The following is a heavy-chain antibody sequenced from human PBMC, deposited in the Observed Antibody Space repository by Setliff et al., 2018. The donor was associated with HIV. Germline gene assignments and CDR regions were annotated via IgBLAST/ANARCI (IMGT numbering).Heavy chain of an antibody. CDR3: VGMDIVVVLPPDV. D-gene: IGHD2-21*01. Sequence: GGSLRLSCAASGFTFSSYAMYWVRQAPGKGLEWVAVISYDGSNKYYADSVKGRFTISRDNSKNTLYLQMNSLRAEDTAVYYCVGMDIVVVLPPDVWGQGTTVTVSS. CDR1: GFTFSSYA. J-gene: IGHJ6*02. V-gene: IGHV3-30-3*02. CDR2: ISYDGSNK.